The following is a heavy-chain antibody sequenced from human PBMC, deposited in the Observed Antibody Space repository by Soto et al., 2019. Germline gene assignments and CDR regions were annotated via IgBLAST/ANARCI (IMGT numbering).Heavy chain of an antibody. Sequence: QLQLQESGPGLVKPSETLSLTCTVSGGSISSSSYYWGWIRQPPGKGLEWMGSIYYSGSTYYNPSLKSRVTISVDTSKNQFSLKLSSVTAADTAVYYCARRSDYYDSSGYYYVFAFDIWGQGTMVTVSS. V-gene: IGHV4-39*01. J-gene: IGHJ3*02. CDR1: GGSISSSSYY. CDR2: IYYSGST. D-gene: IGHD3-22*01. CDR3: ARRSDYYDSSGYYYVFAFDI.